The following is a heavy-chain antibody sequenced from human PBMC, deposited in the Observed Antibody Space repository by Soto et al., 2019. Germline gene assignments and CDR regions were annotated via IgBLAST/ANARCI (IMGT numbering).Heavy chain of an antibody. CDR3: ARHPSESSWFDP. D-gene: IGHD3-10*01. J-gene: IGHJ5*02. CDR1: GGSISSSSYY. Sequence: QLKLQESGPGLVKPSETLSLTCTVSGGSISSSSYYWGWIRQPPGKGLEWIGSIYYSGSTYYNPSLKSRVTISVDTSKNQFSLKLSSVTAADTAVYYCARHPSESSWFDPWGQGTLVTVSS. V-gene: IGHV4-39*01. CDR2: IYYSGST.